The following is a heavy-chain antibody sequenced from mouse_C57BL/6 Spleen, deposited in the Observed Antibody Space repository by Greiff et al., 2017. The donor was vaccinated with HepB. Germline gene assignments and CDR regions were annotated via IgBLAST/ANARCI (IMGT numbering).Heavy chain of an antibody. CDR3: ASDGARLYYAMDY. D-gene: IGHD6-1*01. V-gene: IGHV1-4*01. CDR2: INPSSGYT. J-gene: IGHJ4*01. Sequence: QVQLQQSGAELARPGASVKMSCKASGYTFTSYTMHWVKQRPGQGLEWIGYINPSSGYTKYNQKFKDKATLTADKSSSTADMQLSSLTSEDSAVYYCASDGARLYYAMDYWGQGTSVTVSS. CDR1: GYTFTSYT.